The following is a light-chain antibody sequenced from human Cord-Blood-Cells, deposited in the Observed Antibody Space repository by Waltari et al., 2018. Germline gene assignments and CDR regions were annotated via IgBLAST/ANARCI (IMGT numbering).Light chain of an antibody. J-gene: IGLJ2*01. V-gene: IGLV2-11*01. CDR1: SSDDGGYNY. CDR2: DVS. CDR3: CSYAGSYTLV. Sequence: QPRSVSGSPGQSVTISCTGTSSDDGGYNYVSWYQQHPGKAPKLMIYDVSKRPSGVPDRFSGSKSGNTASLTISGLQAEDEADYYCCSYAGSYTLVFGGGTKLTVL.